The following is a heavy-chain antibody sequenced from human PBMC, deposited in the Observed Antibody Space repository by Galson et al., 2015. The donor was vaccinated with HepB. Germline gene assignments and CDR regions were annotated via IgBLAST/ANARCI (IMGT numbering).Heavy chain of an antibody. D-gene: IGHD2-2*01. CDR3: ASLVEVPAAWAFDL. J-gene: IGHJ2*01. V-gene: IGHV3-7*01. CDR2: IKQDGSEK. CDR1: GFTFSSYW. Sequence: SLRLSCAASGFTFSSYWMSWVRQAPGKGLEWVANIKQDGSEKYYVDSVKGRFTISRDNAKNSLYLQMNSLRAEDTAVYYCASLVEVPAAWAFDLWGRGTLVTVSS.